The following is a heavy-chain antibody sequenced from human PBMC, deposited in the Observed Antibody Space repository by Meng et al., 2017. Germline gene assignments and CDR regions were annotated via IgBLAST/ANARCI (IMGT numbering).Heavy chain of an antibody. J-gene: IGHJ4*02. D-gene: IGHD3-10*01. V-gene: IGHV3-30*01. CDR1: GFTFSSYA. Sequence: QVQLVGSGGGVVQPGRSLRLSCAASGFTFSSYAMHWVRQAPGKGLEWVAVISYDGSNKYYADSVKGRFTISRDNSKNTLYLQMNSLRAEDTAVYYCASMGYWGQGTLVTASS. CDR2: ISYDGSNK. CDR3: ASMGY.